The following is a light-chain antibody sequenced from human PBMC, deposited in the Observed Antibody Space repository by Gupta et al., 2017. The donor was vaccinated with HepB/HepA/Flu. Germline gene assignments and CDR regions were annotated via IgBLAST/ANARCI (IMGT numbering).Light chain of an antibody. Sequence: EIVLTQSPATLSLSPGERAPLSCKASQSISSYLAWYQQKPGQAPRLLIYDASNRATGIPARFSGSGSATDFTLTISSLEPEDFAVYYCQQRNNWPPWTFGQGTKVEIK. CDR3: QQRNNWPPWT. V-gene: IGKV3-11*01. CDR1: QSISSY. CDR2: DAS. J-gene: IGKJ1*01.